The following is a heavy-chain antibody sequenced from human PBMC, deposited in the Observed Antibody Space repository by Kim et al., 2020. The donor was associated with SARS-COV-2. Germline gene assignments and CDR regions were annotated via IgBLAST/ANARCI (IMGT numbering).Heavy chain of an antibody. CDR3: ASDSGSYYNLPGGMDV. CDR1: GYTFTGYY. J-gene: IGHJ6*02. CDR2: INPNSGGT. D-gene: IGHD3-10*01. Sequence: ASVKVSCKASGYTFTGYYMHWVRQAPGQGLECMGRINPNSGGTNYAQKFQGRVTMTRDTSISTAYMELSRLRSDDTAVYYCASDSGSYYNLPGGMDVWGQGTTVTVSS. V-gene: IGHV1-2*06.